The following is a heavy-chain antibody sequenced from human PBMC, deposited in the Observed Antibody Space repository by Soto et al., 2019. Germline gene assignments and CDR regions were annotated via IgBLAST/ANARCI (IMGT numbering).Heavy chain of an antibody. Sequence: GGSLRLSCAASGFTFSSYGMHWVRQAPGKGLEWVAVISYDGSNKYYADSVKGRFTISRDNSKNTLYLQMNSLRAEDTAVYYCAKSGSSDYDYYGMDVWGQGTTVTVSS. V-gene: IGHV3-30*18. CDR3: AKSGSSDYDYYGMDV. CDR2: ISYDGSNK. J-gene: IGHJ6*02. D-gene: IGHD1-26*01. CDR1: GFTFSSYG.